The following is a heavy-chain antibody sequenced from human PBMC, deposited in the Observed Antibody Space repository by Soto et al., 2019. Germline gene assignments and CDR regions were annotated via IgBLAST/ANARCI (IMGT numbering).Heavy chain of an antibody. V-gene: IGHV1-18*01. D-gene: IGHD2-8*01. Sequence: ASVKVSCKASGYTFTRYGISWVRQAPGQGLEWMGWISGYNGDTKYAQKVQGRVTMTIDTSTYTAYMELRSLTSDDTAIYYCAKNGQPPYYYYGMDVWGQGTTVTVSS. CDR1: GYTFTRYG. CDR2: ISGYNGDT. J-gene: IGHJ6*02. CDR3: AKNGQPPYYYYGMDV.